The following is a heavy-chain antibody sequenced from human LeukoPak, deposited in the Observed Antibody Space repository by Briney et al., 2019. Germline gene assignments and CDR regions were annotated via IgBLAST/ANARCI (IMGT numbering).Heavy chain of an antibody. CDR1: GFTFSSYS. Sequence: GGSLRLSCAASGFTFSSYSMNGVRQTPGKGLEWVSSISRSSSYIYYADSVKGRFTISRDNAKNSLYLQMNSLRAEDTAVYYCAKSIAAAGTQYDIWGQGTMVTVSS. CDR3: AKSIAAAGTQYDI. V-gene: IGHV3-21*01. CDR2: ISRSSSYI. D-gene: IGHD6-13*01. J-gene: IGHJ3*02.